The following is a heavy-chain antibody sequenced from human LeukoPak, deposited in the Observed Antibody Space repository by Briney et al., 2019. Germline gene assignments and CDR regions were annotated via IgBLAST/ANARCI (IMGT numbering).Heavy chain of an antibody. CDR1: GYSFTNYW. CDR3: ATLVGYGSFFDY. D-gene: IGHD3-10*01. CDR2: IYPGDSDT. J-gene: IGHJ4*02. V-gene: IGHV5-51*01. Sequence: GESLKISCKGSGYSFTNYWIGWVRHVPGKGMEYMGIIYPGDSDTRYSPSFQGQVTISADKSISTAYLQWSSLKASDTAMYYCATLVGYGSFFDYWGQGTLVTVSS.